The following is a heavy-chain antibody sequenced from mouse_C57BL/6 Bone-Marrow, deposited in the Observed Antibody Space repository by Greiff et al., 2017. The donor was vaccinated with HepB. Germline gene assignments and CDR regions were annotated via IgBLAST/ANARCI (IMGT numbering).Heavy chain of an antibody. CDR2: IYPGSGST. CDR1: GYTFTSYW. V-gene: IGHV1-55*01. J-gene: IGHJ1*03. Sequence: QVQLQQPGAELVKPGASVKMSCKASGYTFTSYWITWVKQRPGQGLEWIGDIYPGSGSTNYNEKFKSKATLTVDTSSSTAYMQRSSLTSEDSAVYYCARGHYYGSRYLYWCIDVWGTGTTGTVSS. CDR3: ARGHYYGSRYLYWCIDV. D-gene: IGHD1-1*01.